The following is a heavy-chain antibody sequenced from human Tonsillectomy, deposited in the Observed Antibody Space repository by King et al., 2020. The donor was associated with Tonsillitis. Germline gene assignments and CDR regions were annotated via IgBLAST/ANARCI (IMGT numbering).Heavy chain of an antibody. CDR2: INPNSGGT. V-gene: IGHV1-2*02. CDR1: GYTFTGYS. CDR3: AAYSSGYYPFDY. Sequence: QLVQSGAEVKKPGASVKVSCKASGYTFTGYSMHWVRQAPGQGLEWMGWINPNSGGTNYAQKFQGRVTMTRDTSITTAYMERSRLRSDDTAVYYCAAYSSGYYPFDYWGQGTLVTVSS. J-gene: IGHJ4*02. D-gene: IGHD3-22*01.